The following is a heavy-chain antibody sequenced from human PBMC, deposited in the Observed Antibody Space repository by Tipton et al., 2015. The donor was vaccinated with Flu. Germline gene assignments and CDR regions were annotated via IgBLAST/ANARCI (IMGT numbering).Heavy chain of an antibody. CDR2: IYNSGTT. V-gene: IGHV4-59*01. CDR3: AGARAPYYYYAMEV. Sequence: TLSLTCTVSDGSITSYYWSWIRQPPGKGLEWIGYIYNSGTTNLNPSLMSRLTISVDTSKDQFSLKLSSVTAADTAVYFCAGARAPYYYYAMEVWGQGILGTVSS. CDR1: DGSITSYY. J-gene: IGHJ6*02.